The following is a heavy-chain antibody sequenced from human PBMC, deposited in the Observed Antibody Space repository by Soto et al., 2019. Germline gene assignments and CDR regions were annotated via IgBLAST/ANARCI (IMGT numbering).Heavy chain of an antibody. Sequence: SETLSLTCTVSGASITSYYWSWIRQPPGKGLEWIGYIYYSGSTNYNPSIKRRETISVDTTKNQFTQKLRSVTVTDTAVYYCARHSVRFDPWGQGTLVTVSS. CDR2: IYYSGST. J-gene: IGHJ5*02. CDR1: GASITSYY. V-gene: IGHV4-59*08. CDR3: ARHSVRFDP.